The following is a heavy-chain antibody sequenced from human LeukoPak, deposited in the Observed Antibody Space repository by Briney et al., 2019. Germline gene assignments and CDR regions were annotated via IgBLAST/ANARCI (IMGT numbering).Heavy chain of an antibody. V-gene: IGHV4-34*01. CDR1: GGSFGGYY. Sequence: PSETLSLTCGVSGGSFGGYYWSWIRQSPGQGLEWIGEKTESGSTNYNPSLKSRVTVSVDATKKQFSLNLRSVTAADTAVYYCARGRSNSYFLGDSWGQGTLVTVSS. CDR3: ARGRSNSYFLGDS. D-gene: IGHD5-18*01. J-gene: IGHJ4*02. CDR2: KTESGST.